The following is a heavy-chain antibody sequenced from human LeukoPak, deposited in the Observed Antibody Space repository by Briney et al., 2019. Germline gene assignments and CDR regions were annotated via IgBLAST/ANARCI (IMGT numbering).Heavy chain of an antibody. CDR3: ARDYGGTDWYFDL. V-gene: IGHV4-39*07. D-gene: IGHD4-23*01. CDR1: DGSISVSSFF. J-gene: IGHJ2*01. CDR2: IFYSGST. Sequence: SETLSLTCTVSDGSISVSSFFWGWIRQSPGKGLEWIGNIFYSGSTHYNPSLRSRVTISVDTSKNQFSLKLNSVTAADTAVYYCARDYGGTDWYFDLWGRGTLVTVSS.